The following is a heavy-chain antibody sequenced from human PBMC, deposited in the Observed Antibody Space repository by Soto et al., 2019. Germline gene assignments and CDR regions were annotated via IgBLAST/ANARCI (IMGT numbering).Heavy chain of an antibody. CDR2: LSDSGGSI. Sequence: EVQLLESGGGLVQPGGSLRLSCTASGFTFSRHAMTWVRQAPWTGLEWVSGLSDSGGSIYYADSVKGRFTISRDNSMNTLYLQMNTLRAEDTAIYYCAKVSSSCYAGFFDLWGQGTLVTVSS. D-gene: IGHD2-2*01. CDR3: AKVSSSCYAGFFDL. J-gene: IGHJ4*02. CDR1: GFTFSRHA. V-gene: IGHV3-23*01.